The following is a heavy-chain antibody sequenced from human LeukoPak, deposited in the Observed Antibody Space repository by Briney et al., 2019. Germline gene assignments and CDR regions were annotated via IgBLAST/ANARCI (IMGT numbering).Heavy chain of an antibody. D-gene: IGHD6-13*01. CDR3: ASSSWYAPDY. Sequence: GGSLRLSCAASGLTFSSYEMNWVRQAPGKGLEWISYISSSGSTMYYADSVKGRFTISRDNAKNSLYLQMNSLRAEDTAIYYCASSSWYAPDYWGQGTLVTVSS. CDR2: ISSSGSTM. J-gene: IGHJ4*02. CDR1: GLTFSSYE. V-gene: IGHV3-48*03.